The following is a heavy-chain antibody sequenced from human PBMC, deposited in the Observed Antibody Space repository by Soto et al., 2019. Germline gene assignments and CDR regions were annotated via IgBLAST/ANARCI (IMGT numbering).Heavy chain of an antibody. CDR3: AGPTVTPHSGMEV. CDR2: ISSSGSTI. V-gene: IGHV3-11*01. CDR1: GFTFSDDY. D-gene: IGHD4-17*01. J-gene: IGHJ6*02. Sequence: QVQLVESGGGLVKPGGSLRLSCAASGFTFSDDYMRWIRQAPGTGLEWVSYISSSGSTIYYADSVKGRFTISRDNATNSLSLQVNSLRAADTAVYYCAGPTVTPHSGMEVWGQGNTVTVSS.